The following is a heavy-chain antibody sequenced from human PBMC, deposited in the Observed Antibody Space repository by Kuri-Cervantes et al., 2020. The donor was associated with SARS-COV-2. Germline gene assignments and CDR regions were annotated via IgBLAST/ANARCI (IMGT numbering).Heavy chain of an antibody. Sequence: SETLSLTCTVSGGSISSSSYYWGWIRQPPGKGLEWIGRIYTSGSTNYNPSLKSRVTMSVDTSKNQFSLKLSSVTAADTAVYYCARGYGSTFMDVWGKGTTVTVSS. D-gene: IGHD2-2*01. CDR2: IYTSGST. CDR3: ARGYGSTFMDV. J-gene: IGHJ6*03. V-gene: IGHV4-39*07. CDR1: GGSISSSSYY.